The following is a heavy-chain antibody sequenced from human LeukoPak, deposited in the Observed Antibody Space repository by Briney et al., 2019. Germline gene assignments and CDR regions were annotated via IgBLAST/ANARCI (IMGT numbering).Heavy chain of an antibody. Sequence: SVKVSCKASGGTFSSYAISWVRQAPGQGLERMGGIIPIFGTANYAQKFQGRVTITADESTSTAYMELSSLRSEDTAVYYCARGALGYCSGGSCYYFDYWGQGTLVTVSS. D-gene: IGHD2-15*01. J-gene: IGHJ4*02. CDR3: ARGALGYCSGGSCYYFDY. CDR1: GGTFSSYA. V-gene: IGHV1-69*13. CDR2: IIPIFGTA.